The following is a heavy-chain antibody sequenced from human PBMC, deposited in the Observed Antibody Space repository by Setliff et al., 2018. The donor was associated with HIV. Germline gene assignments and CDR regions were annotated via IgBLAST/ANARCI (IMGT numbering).Heavy chain of an antibody. CDR1: GYSFINSG. D-gene: IGHD6-13*01. CDR3: ARDKGIREAASLDY. CDR2: ITPFVGIT. Sequence: ASVKVSCKASGYSFINSGITWVRQAPGQGLEWMGEITPFVGITNYAQKFQGRVTISADESTATAYIELSSLTSQDTAVYYCARDKGIREAASLDYWGQGSLVTVSS. J-gene: IGHJ4*02. V-gene: IGHV1-69*10.